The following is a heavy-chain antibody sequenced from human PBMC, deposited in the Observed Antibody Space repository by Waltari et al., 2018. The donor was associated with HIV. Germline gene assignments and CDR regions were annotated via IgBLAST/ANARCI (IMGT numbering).Heavy chain of an antibody. D-gene: IGHD1-26*01. Sequence: EVQLVESGGGLVQSGGSLRLSCAASGLTFRSYRMNWVRQAPGKGLEWVSYISSSGSTIYYADSVRGRFTISRDNAKNSLYLQLNSLRAEDTAVYYCARDYSGTYADFDYWGQGTLVTVSS. J-gene: IGHJ4*02. CDR1: GLTFRSYR. V-gene: IGHV3-48*01. CDR2: ISSSGSTI. CDR3: ARDYSGTYADFDY.